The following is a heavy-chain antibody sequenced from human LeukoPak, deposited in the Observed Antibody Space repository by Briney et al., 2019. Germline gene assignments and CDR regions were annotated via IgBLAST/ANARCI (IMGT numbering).Heavy chain of an antibody. D-gene: IGHD6-13*01. J-gene: IGHJ4*02. CDR2: IYYTGTT. CDR3: ATRPADSNWYGVFDC. Sequence: SETLSLTCTVSGASMSGHYWSWIRQSPEKGLEWIGYIYYTGTTNYNPSLRSRVTMSLDTSKNQFSLKMTPVTAADTARYYCATRPADSNWYGVFDCWSRGTLVTVSS. CDR1: GASMSGHY. V-gene: IGHV4-59*11.